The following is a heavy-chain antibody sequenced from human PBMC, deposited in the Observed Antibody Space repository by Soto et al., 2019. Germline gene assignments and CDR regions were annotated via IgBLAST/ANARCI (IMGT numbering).Heavy chain of an antibody. J-gene: IGHJ3*02. CDR1: GGTFSSYT. V-gene: IGHV1-69*02. Sequence: QVQLVQSGAEVKKPGSSVKVSCKASGGTFSSYTISWVRQAPGQGLEWMGRIIPILGIANYAQKLQGRVTITADKSTSTAYRELSSLRSEDTAVYYCARVLGYYDFWSGYLSIWGQGTMVTVSS. CDR3: ARVLGYYDFWSGYLSI. CDR2: IIPILGIA. D-gene: IGHD3-3*01.